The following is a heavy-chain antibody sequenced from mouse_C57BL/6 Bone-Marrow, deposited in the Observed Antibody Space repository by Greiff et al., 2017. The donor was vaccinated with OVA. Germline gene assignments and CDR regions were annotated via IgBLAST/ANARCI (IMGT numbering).Heavy chain of an antibody. J-gene: IGHJ4*01. CDR3: ASEIYIYYYALDY. D-gene: IGHD1-1*01. CDR1: GYTFTSYW. Sequence: VQLQQPGAELVMPGASVKLSCKASGYTFTSYWMHWVKQRPGQGLEWIGEIDPSDSYTNYNQKFKGKSTLTVDKSSSTAYMQLSSLTSEHSAVNYCASEIYIYYYALDYWGQGTSVTVSS. CDR2: IDPSDSYT. V-gene: IGHV1-69*01.